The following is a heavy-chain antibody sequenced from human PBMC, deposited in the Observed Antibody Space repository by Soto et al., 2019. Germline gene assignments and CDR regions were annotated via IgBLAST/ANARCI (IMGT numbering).Heavy chain of an antibody. D-gene: IGHD2-15*01. V-gene: IGHV3-23*01. CDR3: ATGGESLYSGGVP. Sequence: QLLESGGGLEQPGGSLRLSCAASGFTFSSYAMSWVRQAPGKGLEWVSGIVAGGGTTFSADSVRGRFSISRDNSKNTLYLQMNSLRAEDTAVYYCATGGESLYSGGVPWGQGTLVTVSS. CDR1: GFTFSSYA. J-gene: IGHJ5*02. CDR2: IVAGGGTT.